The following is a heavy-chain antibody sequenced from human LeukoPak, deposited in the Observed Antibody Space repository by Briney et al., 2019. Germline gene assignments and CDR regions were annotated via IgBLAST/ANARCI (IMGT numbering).Heavy chain of an antibody. CDR1: GFTFSSYA. CDR2: ISGSGGST. Sequence: GGSLILSCAASGFTFSSYAMSWVRQAPGKGLEWVSAISGSGGSTYYADSVKGRFTISRDNSRNTLYLQMNSLRAEDTAVYYCAKDLKVGATSFDYWGQGTLVTVSS. CDR3: AKDLKVGATSFDY. V-gene: IGHV3-23*01. J-gene: IGHJ4*02. D-gene: IGHD1-26*01.